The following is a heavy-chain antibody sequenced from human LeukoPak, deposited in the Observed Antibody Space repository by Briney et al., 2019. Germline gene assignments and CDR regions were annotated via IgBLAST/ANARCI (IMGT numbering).Heavy chain of an antibody. CDR1: GFTFSSYA. J-gene: IGHJ4*02. D-gene: IGHD5-12*01. Sequence: PGGSLRLSCAASGFTFSSYAMSWVRRAPGKGLEWVSAISGSGGGTYYADSVKGRFTISRDNSKNTLYLQMNSLRAEDTAVYYCARGVDIVATIINFVYWGQGTLVTVSS. CDR2: ISGSGGGT. V-gene: IGHV3-23*01. CDR3: ARGVDIVATIINFVY.